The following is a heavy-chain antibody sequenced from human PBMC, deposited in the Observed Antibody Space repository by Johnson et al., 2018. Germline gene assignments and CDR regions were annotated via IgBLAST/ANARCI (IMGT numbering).Heavy chain of an antibody. D-gene: IGHD2-21*01. CDR1: GFTFSSYG. Sequence: QVQLVESGGGVVQPGRSLRLSCAASGFTFSSYGMHWVRQAPGKGLEWVAVISYDGSNKYFADSVKGRFTISRDNSQNTLYLQMNSLRAEDTAVYYCARDRDWYEDSWGQGTMVTVSS. CDR3: ARDRDWYEDS. V-gene: IGHV3-30*03. J-gene: IGHJ3*02. CDR2: ISYDGSNK.